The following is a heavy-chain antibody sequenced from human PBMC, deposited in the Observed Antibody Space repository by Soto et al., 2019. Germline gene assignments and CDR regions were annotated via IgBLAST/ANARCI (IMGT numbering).Heavy chain of an antibody. Sequence: ASVKVSCKASGYPFTTYHLHWVRLAPGQGLEWMGIVYVTGTGTRSAQKFQGRLTMTRDRSTSTVYMELSSLRSEDTAVYYCARPEGYGSGSYYFDSWGQGTLVTVSS. D-gene: IGHD3-10*01. CDR2: VYVTGTGT. CDR3: ARPEGYGSGSYYFDS. CDR1: GYPFTTYH. J-gene: IGHJ4*02. V-gene: IGHV1-46*01.